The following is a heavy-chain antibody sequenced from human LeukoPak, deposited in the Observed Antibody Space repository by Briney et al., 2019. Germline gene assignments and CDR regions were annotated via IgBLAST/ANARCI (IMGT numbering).Heavy chain of an antibody. CDR1: GFTFSSYE. V-gene: IGHV3-48*03. J-gene: IGHJ6*02. D-gene: IGHD3-22*01. CDR3: AREGLDDSSGYYFLYYYYYGMDV. CDR2: ISSSGSTI. Sequence: GGSLRLSCAASGFTFSSYEMNWVRQAPGKGLEWVSYISSSGSTIYYADSVKGRFTISRDNAKNSLYLQMNSLRAEDTAVYYCAREGLDDSSGYYFLYYYYYGMDVWGQGTTVTVSS.